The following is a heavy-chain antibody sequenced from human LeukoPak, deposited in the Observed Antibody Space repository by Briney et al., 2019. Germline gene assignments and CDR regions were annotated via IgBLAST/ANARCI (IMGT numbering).Heavy chain of an antibody. Sequence: PGGSLRLSCAASGFTFSSYGMHWVRQARGKGLEWVAVISYDGSNKYYADSVKGRFTISRDNSKNTLYLQMNSLRAEDTAVYYCAKSLMGCSSTSCYVGWFDPWGQGTLVTVSS. D-gene: IGHD2-2*01. J-gene: IGHJ5*02. CDR1: GFTFSSYG. CDR3: AKSLMGCSSTSCYVGWFDP. V-gene: IGHV3-30*18. CDR2: ISYDGSNK.